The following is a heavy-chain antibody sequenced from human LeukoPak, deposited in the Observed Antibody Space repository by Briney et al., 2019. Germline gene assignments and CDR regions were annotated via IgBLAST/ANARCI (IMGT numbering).Heavy chain of an antibody. CDR1: GGSFSGYY. CDR2: IYYSGST. CDR3: ARGYADLLDAFDI. Sequence: TSETLSLTCAVYGGSFSGYYWGWIRQPPGKGLEWIGSIYYSGSTYYNPSLKSRVTISIDTSKNQFSLKLSSVTAADTAVYYCARGYADLLDAFDIWGQGTMVTVSS. V-gene: IGHV4-34*01. D-gene: IGHD2-21*01. J-gene: IGHJ3*02.